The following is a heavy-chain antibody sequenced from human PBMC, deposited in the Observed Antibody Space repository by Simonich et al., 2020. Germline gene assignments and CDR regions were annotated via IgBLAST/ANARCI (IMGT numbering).Heavy chain of an antibody. CDR1: GFTFSSYS. V-gene: IGHV3-21*01. CDR3: AGGVYCSSTSCSTYYYYGMDV. D-gene: IGHD2-2*01. J-gene: IGHJ6*02. CDR2: ISSSSSYI. Sequence: EVQLVESGGGLVKPGGSLRLSCASSGFTFSSYSMNWVRQAPGKGLEWVSSISSSSSYIYYAATVKGRFTISRNNAKNSRYLQMNSLRAEDTAVYYCAGGVYCSSTSCSTYYYYGMDVWGQGTTVTVSS.